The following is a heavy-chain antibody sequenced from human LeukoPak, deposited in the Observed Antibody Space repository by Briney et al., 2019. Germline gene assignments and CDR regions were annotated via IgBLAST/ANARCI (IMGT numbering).Heavy chain of an antibody. D-gene: IGHD3-10*01. V-gene: IGHV4-38-2*02. CDR3: ARERAGYNWFDP. Sequence: SETLSLTCTVSGYSISSGYYWGWIRQPPGKGLEWIGSIYHSGSTYYNPSLKSRVTISVDTSKNQFSLKLSSVTAADTAVYYCARERAGYNWFDPWGQGTLVTVSS. CDR1: GYSISSGYY. CDR2: IYHSGST. J-gene: IGHJ5*02.